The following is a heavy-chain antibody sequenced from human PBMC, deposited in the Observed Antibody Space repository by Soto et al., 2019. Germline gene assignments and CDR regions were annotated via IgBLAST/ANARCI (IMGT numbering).Heavy chain of an antibody. V-gene: IGHV4-30-4*01. Sequence: QVQLQESGPGLVKPSQTLSLTCTVSGGSISSGDYYWSWIRQPPGKGLEWIGYIYYSGSTYYNPSLMSRVTISIDTSKNQFSLKLRSVPAADTAVYYCARLSYYHSSAIDPWGQGTLVTVSS. CDR3: ARLSYYHSSAIDP. J-gene: IGHJ5*02. D-gene: IGHD3-22*01. CDR1: GGSISSGDYY. CDR2: IYYSGST.